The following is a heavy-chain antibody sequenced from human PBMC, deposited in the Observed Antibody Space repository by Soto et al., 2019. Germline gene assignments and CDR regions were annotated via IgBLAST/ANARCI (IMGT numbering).Heavy chain of an antibody. J-gene: IGHJ3*02. V-gene: IGHV3-15*01. Sequence: GGSLGVGGAVSEVTLNNAWISWVRQAPGKGLDWVGRSRSKTEVRTTDYAAPVKGRFTISRDDSINTLDLQMNSLRTEDTTVHYCVKVLGATWEVDAFDIRGQGPM. D-gene: IGHD1-26*01. CDR3: VKVLGATWEVDAFDI. CDR2: SRSKTEVRTT. CDR1: EVTLNNAW.